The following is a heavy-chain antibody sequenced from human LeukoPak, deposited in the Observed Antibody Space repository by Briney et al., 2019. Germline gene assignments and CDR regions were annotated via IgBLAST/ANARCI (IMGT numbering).Heavy chain of an antibody. CDR2: IRYDRSDK. V-gene: IGHV3-30*02. Sequence: GGSLRLSCAASGFTFSSYGMHWVRQAPGKGLEWVAFIRYDRSDKYYADSVKGRFTISRDNSKNTLYLQMNSLRAEDTAVYYCAKRITSDPRSFAADDKWGQGTLVTVSS. CDR3: AKRITSDPRSFAADDK. D-gene: IGHD3-10*01. J-gene: IGHJ4*02. CDR1: GFTFSSYG.